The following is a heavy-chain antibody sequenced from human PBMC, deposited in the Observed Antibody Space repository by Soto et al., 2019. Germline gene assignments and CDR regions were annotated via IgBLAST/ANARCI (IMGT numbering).Heavy chain of an antibody. J-gene: IGHJ4*01. D-gene: IGHD5-18*01. Sequence: SSETLSLTCTVACGSISSYYWSWIRQPPGKGLEWNGYIYYSGRTNYNPSLKRRVSIVVDTSKNQFYRNLGSMSAPTAPGYFCGRRYGSCFDYWGHGTLGTVSS. CDR3: GRRYGSCFDY. CDR1: CGSISSYY. V-gene: IGHV4-59*08. CDR2: IYYSGRT.